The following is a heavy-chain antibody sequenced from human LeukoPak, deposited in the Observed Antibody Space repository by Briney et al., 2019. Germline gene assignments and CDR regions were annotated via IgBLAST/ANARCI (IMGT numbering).Heavy chain of an antibody. D-gene: IGHD1-7*01. CDR3: ARQELYYYYMDV. V-gene: IGHV4-4*07. CDR1: GGSISSYS. CDR2: ISPSGST. J-gene: IGHJ6*03. Sequence: PSETLSLTCTVSGGSISSYSWSWIRRPAGKGLECIGHISPSGSTNYNPSLKSRVTMSVGTSKNQFSLKLSSVTAADTAVYYCARQELYYYYMDVWGKGTTVTVSS.